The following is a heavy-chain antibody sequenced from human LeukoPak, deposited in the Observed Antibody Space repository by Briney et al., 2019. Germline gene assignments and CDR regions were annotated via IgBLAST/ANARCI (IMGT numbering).Heavy chain of an antibody. Sequence: SETLSLTCAVYGGSFSGYYWNWIRQPPGKGLEWIGEINHSGSTNYNPSLKSRVTISVDTSKNQFSLKLSSVTAADTAVYYCARKRWLQPFDYWGQGTPVTVSS. CDR1: GGSFSGYY. CDR2: INHSGST. CDR3: ARKRWLQPFDY. J-gene: IGHJ4*02. D-gene: IGHD5-24*01. V-gene: IGHV4-34*01.